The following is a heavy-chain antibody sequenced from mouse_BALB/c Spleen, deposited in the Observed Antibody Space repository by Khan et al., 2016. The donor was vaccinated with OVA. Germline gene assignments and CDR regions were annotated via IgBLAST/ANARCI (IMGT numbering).Heavy chain of an antibody. CDR1: GYTFTDYA. Sequence: QVQLQQSGAELVRPGVSVKISCKGSGYTFTDYAMHWVKQSHAKSLEWIGVISTYYGDADYNQKFKGKATMTVDKSSSTAYMELARLTSEDSAIYYCAMGSGNSRFAYWGQGTLGTVSA. CDR3: AMGSGNSRFAY. V-gene: IGHV1S137*01. CDR2: ISTYYGDA. D-gene: IGHD1-3*01. J-gene: IGHJ3*01.